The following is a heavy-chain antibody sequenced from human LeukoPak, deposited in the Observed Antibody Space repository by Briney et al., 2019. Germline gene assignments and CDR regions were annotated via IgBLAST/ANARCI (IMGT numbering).Heavy chain of an antibody. D-gene: IGHD2-2*01. V-gene: IGHV1-46*01. J-gene: IGHJ3*02. Sequence: ASVKVSCKASGYTFTSYYMHWVRQAPGQGLEWMGIINPSGGSTSYAQKFQGRVTMTRDTSTSTVYMELSSLRSEDTAVYYCARRIVVVPAAPYDAFDIWGQGTMVTVSS. CDR2: INPSGGST. CDR3: ARRIVVVPAAPYDAFDI. CDR1: GYTFTSYY.